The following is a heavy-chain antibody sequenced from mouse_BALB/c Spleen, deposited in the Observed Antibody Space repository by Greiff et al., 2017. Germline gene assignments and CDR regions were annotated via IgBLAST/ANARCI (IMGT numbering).Heavy chain of an antibody. CDR3: ATYYCGSSYAMDY. CDR2: ISYDGSN. V-gene: IGHV3-6*02. Sequence: VQLKESGPGLVKPSQSLSLTCSVTGYSITSGYYWNWIRQFPGNKLEWMGYISYDGSNNYNPSLKNRISITRDPSKNQFFLKLNSVTTEDTATYYCATYYCGSSYAMDYWGQGTSVTVSS. J-gene: IGHJ4*01. D-gene: IGHD1-1*01. CDR1: GYSITSGYY.